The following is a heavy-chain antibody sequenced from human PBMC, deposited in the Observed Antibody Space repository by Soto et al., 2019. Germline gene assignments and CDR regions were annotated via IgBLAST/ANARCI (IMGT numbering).Heavy chain of an antibody. D-gene: IGHD2-21*01. J-gene: IGHJ6*02. CDR3: ARDPISQHHRGLFSDGMDV. CDR2: ISYDGSNK. V-gene: IGHV3-30-3*01. CDR1: GFTFSSYA. Sequence: GGSLRLSCAASGFTFSSYAMHWVRQAPGKGLEWVAVISYDGSNKYYADSVKGRFTISRDNSKNTLYLQMNSLRAEDTAVYYCARDPISQHHRGLFSDGMDVWGQGTTVTVSS.